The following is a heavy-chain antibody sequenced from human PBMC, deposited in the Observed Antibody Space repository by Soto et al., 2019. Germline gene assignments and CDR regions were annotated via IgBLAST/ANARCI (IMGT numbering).Heavy chain of an antibody. Sequence: LRLSCAASGFPFSRYAMSWVRQAPGKGLEWVSAISGSGGSTYYADSVKGRFTISRDNSKNTLYLQMNSLRAEDTAVYYCAKRKFPWAPLRGDFFDYWGQGTLVTVSS. CDR2: ISGSGGST. CDR3: AKRKFPWAPLRGDFFDY. V-gene: IGHV3-23*01. J-gene: IGHJ4*02. D-gene: IGHD3-10*01. CDR1: GFPFSRYA.